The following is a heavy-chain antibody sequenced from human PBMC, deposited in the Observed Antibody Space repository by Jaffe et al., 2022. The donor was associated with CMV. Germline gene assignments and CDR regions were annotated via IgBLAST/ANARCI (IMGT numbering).Heavy chain of an antibody. CDR3: AKDSLGRRIAAAGSPYLNWFDP. Sequence: EVQLLESGGGLVQPGGSLRLSCAASGFTFSSYAMSWVRQAPGKGLEWVSAISGSGGSTYYADSVKGRFTISRDNSKNTLYLQMNSLRAEDTAVYYCAKDSLGRRIAAAGSPYLNWFDPWGQGTLVTVSS. D-gene: IGHD6-13*01. J-gene: IGHJ5*02. CDR1: GFTFSSYA. V-gene: IGHV3-23*01. CDR2: ISGSGGST.